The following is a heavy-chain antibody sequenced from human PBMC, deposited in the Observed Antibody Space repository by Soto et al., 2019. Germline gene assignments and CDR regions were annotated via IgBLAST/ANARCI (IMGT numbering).Heavy chain of an antibody. CDR1: GGSFIGYY. CDR2: INHSGST. D-gene: IGHD3-3*01. Sequence: QVQLQQWGAGLLKPSETVSLTCAVYGGSFIGYYGTWIRQPPGKGLEWLGEINHSGSTNYNQSLKCRVTISADTSKNQFSLRLSSVTAADTAVYYCATLGHYDFWSGFRKGNWFDPWGQGTLVTVSS. CDR3: ATLGHYDFWSGFRKGNWFDP. J-gene: IGHJ5*02. V-gene: IGHV4-34*01.